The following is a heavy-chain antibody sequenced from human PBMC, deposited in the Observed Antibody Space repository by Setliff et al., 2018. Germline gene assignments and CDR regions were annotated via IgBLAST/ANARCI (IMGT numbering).Heavy chain of an antibody. Sequence: PSETLSLTCTVSGASISTNPYYWGWIRQPPGKGLEWIGYIYHSGSTYYNPSLKSRVTISVDRSKNQFSLKLSSVTAADTAVYYCARGDGATVPFFDYWGQGTLVTVSS. D-gene: IGHD4-17*01. CDR1: GASISTNPYY. CDR3: ARGDGATVPFFDY. CDR2: IYHSGST. J-gene: IGHJ4*02. V-gene: IGHV4-30-2*01.